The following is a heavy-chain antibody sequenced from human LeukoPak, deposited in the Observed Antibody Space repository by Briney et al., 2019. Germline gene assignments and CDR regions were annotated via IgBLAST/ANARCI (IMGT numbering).Heavy chain of an antibody. CDR3: AKDLFSGSGRAGNMDV. D-gene: IGHD3-10*01. Sequence: GGSLRLSCAAAGFSFSSHAMSWVRQAPGKGLEWVSYVSGSGGTTYYADSVKGRFTISRDNSKSTLYLQMNSLRAEDTAVYYCAKDLFSGSGRAGNMDVWGKGTTVTVSS. CDR2: VSGSGGTT. J-gene: IGHJ6*03. CDR1: GFSFSSHA. V-gene: IGHV3-23*01.